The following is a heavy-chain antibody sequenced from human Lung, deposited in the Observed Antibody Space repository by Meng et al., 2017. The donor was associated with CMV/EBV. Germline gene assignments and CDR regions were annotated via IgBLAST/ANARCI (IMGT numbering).Heavy chain of an antibody. J-gene: IGHJ6*02. V-gene: IGHV1-8*03. CDR3: ARGLVSSGWWKFYYYGMDV. Sequence: AXVXVSXXASGYTFTSYDINWVRQATGQGLEWMGWMNPNSGNTGYAQKFQGRVTITRNTPISTAYMELSSLRSEDTAVYYCARGLVSSGWWKFYYYGMDVWGQGTTVXVSS. CDR1: GYTFTSYD. CDR2: MNPNSGNT. D-gene: IGHD6-19*01.